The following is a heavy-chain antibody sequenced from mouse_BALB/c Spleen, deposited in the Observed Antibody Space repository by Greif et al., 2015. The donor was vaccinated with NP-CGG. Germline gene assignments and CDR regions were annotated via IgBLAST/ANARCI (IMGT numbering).Heavy chain of an antibody. Sequence: VQLQQSGAELARPGASVKLSCKASGYTFTSYWMQGVKQRPGQGLEWIGAIYPGDGDTRYTQKFKGKATLTADKSSSTAYMQLSSLASEDSAVYYCARFFRGWLPSGKDAMDYWGQGTSVTVSS. D-gene: IGHD2-3*01. CDR2: IYPGDGDT. CDR3: ARFFRGWLPSGKDAMDY. V-gene: IGHV1-87*01. J-gene: IGHJ4*01. CDR1: GYTFTSYW.